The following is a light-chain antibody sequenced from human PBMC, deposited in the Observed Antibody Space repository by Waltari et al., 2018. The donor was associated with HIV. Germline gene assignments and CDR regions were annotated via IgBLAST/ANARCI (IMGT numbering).Light chain of an antibody. Sequence: QSALTRPASVSGSPGQSITISCTGTSSDVGGYNYVSWYQRQPGKAPKLMIYDVNNRPSGVSNRFSGSKSGNTASLTISGLQAEDEADYYCSSYTSSSTRVFGGGTKVTVL. CDR2: DVN. CDR1: SSDVGGYNY. CDR3: SSYTSSSTRV. V-gene: IGLV2-14*03. J-gene: IGLJ3*02.